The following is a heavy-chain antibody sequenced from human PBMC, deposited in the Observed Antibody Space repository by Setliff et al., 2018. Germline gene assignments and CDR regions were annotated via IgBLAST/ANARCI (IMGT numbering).Heavy chain of an antibody. Sequence: SLKISCAASGFAFSSYGMHWVRQAPGKGLEWVAFIRFDGTNKYNADSVKGRFTISRDNSKNTLYLQVNTLRPEDTAVYYCVKWDSKYVSGSHYMDVWGKGTTVTVSS. CDR2: IRFDGTNK. D-gene: IGHD3-16*01. CDR3: VKWDSKYVSGSHYMDV. V-gene: IGHV3-30*02. J-gene: IGHJ6*03. CDR1: GFAFSSYG.